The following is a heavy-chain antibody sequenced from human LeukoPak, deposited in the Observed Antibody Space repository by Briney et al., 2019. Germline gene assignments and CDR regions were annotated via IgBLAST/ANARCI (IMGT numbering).Heavy chain of an antibody. CDR1: GFAFSNFA. CDR2: INHSGST. CDR3: ASKGGIAARHRYNWFDP. V-gene: IGHV4-34*01. Sequence: GSLRLSCAASGFAFSNFAMSWVHQAPGKGLEWIGEINHSGSTNYNPSLKSRVTISVDTSKNQFSLKLSSVTAADTAVYYCASKGGIAARHRYNWFDPWGQGTLVTVSS. J-gene: IGHJ5*02. D-gene: IGHD6-6*01.